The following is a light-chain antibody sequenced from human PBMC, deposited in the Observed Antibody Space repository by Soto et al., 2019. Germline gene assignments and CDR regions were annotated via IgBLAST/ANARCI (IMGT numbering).Light chain of an antibody. J-gene: IGLJ3*02. CDR2: GNN. CDR1: GAGYD. CDR3: PSYDSSLSGWV. V-gene: IGLV1-40*01. Sequence: QSVLTQPPSVSGAPGQRVTISCIGAGYDVHWYQQLPGTAPKVLTYGNNNRPSGVPDRFSGYKSGTSASLAITGLQAGDEADYYCPSYDSSLSGWVFGGGTKVTVL.